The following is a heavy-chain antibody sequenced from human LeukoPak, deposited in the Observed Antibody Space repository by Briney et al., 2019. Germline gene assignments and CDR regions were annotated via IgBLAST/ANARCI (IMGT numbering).Heavy chain of an antibody. Sequence: GASVKVSCKASGGTFSSYAISWVRQAPGQGLEWMGGIIPIFGTANYAQKFQGRVTITADESTSTAYMELSSLRSEDTAVYYCASKTTVSWWFDPWGQGTLVTVSS. CDR3: ASKTTVSWWFDP. J-gene: IGHJ5*02. V-gene: IGHV1-69*13. D-gene: IGHD4-11*01. CDR1: GGTFSSYA. CDR2: IIPIFGTA.